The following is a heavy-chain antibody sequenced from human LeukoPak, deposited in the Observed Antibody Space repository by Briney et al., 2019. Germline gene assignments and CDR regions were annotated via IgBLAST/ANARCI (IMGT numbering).Heavy chain of an antibody. Sequence: PSETLSLTCTVSGGFISSYYWSWIRQPPGKGLEWIGYIYYSGSTNYNPSLKSRVTISVDTSKSQFSLKLSSVTAADTAVYYCARHAPLPGLTIDYWGQGTLVTVSS. CDR1: GGFISSYY. J-gene: IGHJ4*02. CDR2: IYYSGST. D-gene: IGHD3-3*01. CDR3: ARHAPLPGLTIDY. V-gene: IGHV4-59*08.